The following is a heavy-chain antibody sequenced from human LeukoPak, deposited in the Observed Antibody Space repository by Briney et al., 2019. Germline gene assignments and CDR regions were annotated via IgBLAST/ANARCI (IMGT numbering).Heavy chain of an antibody. CDR2: IIPILGIA. Sequence: SVKVSCKASGGTFSSYAISWVRQAPGQGLEWMGRIIPILGIANYAQKFQGRVTITADKSTSTAYMELSSLRSEDTAVHYCARARIVVVVAATEAFDIWGQGTMVTVSS. CDR3: ARARIVVVVAATEAFDI. J-gene: IGHJ3*02. V-gene: IGHV1-69*04. CDR1: GGTFSSYA. D-gene: IGHD2-15*01.